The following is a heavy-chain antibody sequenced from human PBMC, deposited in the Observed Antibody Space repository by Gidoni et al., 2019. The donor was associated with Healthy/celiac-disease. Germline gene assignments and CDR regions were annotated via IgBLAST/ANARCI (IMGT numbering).Heavy chain of an antibody. D-gene: IGHD1-26*01. CDR2: IYTSGST. CDR1: GGSISSGSYY. V-gene: IGHV4-61*02. CDR3: ARSALSGSPTSLDY. J-gene: IGHJ4*02. Sequence: QVQLQESGPGLVKPSQTLSLTCTVSGGSISSGSYYWIWIRQPAGKGLEWIGRIYTSGSTNYNPSLKSRVTISVDTSKNQFSLKLSSVTAADTAVYYCARSALSGSPTSLDYWGQGTLVTVSS.